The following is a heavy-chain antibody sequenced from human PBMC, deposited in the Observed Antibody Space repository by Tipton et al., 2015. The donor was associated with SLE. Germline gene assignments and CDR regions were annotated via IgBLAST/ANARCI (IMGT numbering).Heavy chain of an antibody. D-gene: IGHD1-26*01. CDR2: IYYSGST. Sequence: LRLSCTVSAGSISSYYWSWIRQPPGKGLEWIGDIYYSGSTNYNPSLKSRVTISIDTSKNQFSLKLSSVTAADTAVYYCAGMSYPREGYFDYWGQGTLVTVSS. V-gene: IGHV4-59*12. CDR3: AGMSYPREGYFDY. CDR1: AGSISSYY. J-gene: IGHJ4*02.